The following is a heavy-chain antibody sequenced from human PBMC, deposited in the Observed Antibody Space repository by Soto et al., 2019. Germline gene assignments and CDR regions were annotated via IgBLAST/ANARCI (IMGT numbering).Heavy chain of an antibody. CDR2: VSGSGDTT. CDR1: VFTFSSYA. D-gene: IGHD3-9*01. V-gene: IGHV3-23*01. CDR3: AKSRYSSTWYGMDV. Sequence: GGSLRLSCAASVFTFSSYAMNWVRQAPGKGLDWVSAVSGSGDTTYYGDSVKGRFTISRDNSKNTLYLQMNSLRAEDTAVYYCAKSRYSSTWYGMDVWGQGITVTVSS. J-gene: IGHJ6*02.